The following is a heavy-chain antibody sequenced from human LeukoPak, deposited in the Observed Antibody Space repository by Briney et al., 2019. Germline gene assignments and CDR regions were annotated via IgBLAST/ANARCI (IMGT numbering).Heavy chain of an antibody. CDR1: GFTFSSYG. CDR3: ARDADIVATTSYYYGLDV. V-gene: IGHV3-33*08. J-gene: IGHJ6*02. CDR2: IWYDGSNK. Sequence: GGSLRLSCAASGFTFSSYGMHWVRQAPGKGLEWVALIWYDGSNKDSADSVRGRFTISRDNSKSALYLQMNSLRVEDTAMYYCARDADIVATTSYYYGLDVWGQGTTVTVSS. D-gene: IGHD5-12*01.